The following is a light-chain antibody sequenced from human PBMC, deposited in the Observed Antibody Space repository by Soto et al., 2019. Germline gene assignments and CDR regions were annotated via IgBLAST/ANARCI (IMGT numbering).Light chain of an antibody. CDR3: QQYHIWPGT. CDR1: QSVRNNY. CDR2: SAS. Sequence: EIVLTQSPGTLSLSPGERATLSCRASQSVRNNYLAWYQQKPGQAPRLLIYSASTRATGIPDRFSGSVSGTDFTLTISRLQPEDFAVYYCQQYHIWPGTFGQGTKVEI. J-gene: IGKJ1*01. V-gene: IGKV3-20*01.